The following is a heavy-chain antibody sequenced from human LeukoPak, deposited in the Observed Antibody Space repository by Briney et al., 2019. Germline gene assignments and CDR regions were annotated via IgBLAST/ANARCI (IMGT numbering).Heavy chain of an antibody. CDR1: GFTISNYD. D-gene: IGHD2-21*01. J-gene: IGHJ6*02. Sequence: GSLRLSCAASGFTISNYDMHWVRQKPGKGLEWVSTIHTAGDTYYPDSVKGRFAISRENAKNSLSLLMNSLRAGDTAVYYCARGDYYYSGMDVWGQGTTVTVSS. V-gene: IGHV3-13*01. CDR3: ARGDYYYSGMDV. CDR2: IHTAGDT.